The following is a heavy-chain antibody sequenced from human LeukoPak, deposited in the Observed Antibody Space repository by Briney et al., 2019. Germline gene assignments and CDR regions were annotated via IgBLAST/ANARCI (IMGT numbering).Heavy chain of an antibody. CDR1: GYTFTSYG. CDR3: ARDIPYSSSSEFDY. V-gene: IGHV1-18*01. J-gene: IGHJ4*02. D-gene: IGHD6-6*01. CDR2: ISAYNGNT. Sequence: GASVKVSCKASGYTFTSYGISWVRQAPGQGLEWMGWISAYNGNTNYAQKLQGRVTMTTDTSTSTAYMELRSLRSDDTAVYYCARDIPYSSSSEFDYWGQGTLVTVSS.